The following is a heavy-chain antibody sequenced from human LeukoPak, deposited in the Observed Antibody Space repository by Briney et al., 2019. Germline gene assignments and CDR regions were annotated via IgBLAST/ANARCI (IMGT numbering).Heavy chain of an antibody. V-gene: IGHV1-8*01. J-gene: IGHJ5*02. Sequence: ASVKVSCKASGYTFTSYDINWVRQATGQGLEWMGWMNPNSGNTGYAQKFQGRVTMTGNTSISTAYMELSSLRSEDTAVYYCARKIGTYCSGGSCHLNWFDPWGQGTLVTVSS. D-gene: IGHD2-15*01. CDR2: MNPNSGNT. CDR3: ARKIGTYCSGGSCHLNWFDP. CDR1: GYTFTSYD.